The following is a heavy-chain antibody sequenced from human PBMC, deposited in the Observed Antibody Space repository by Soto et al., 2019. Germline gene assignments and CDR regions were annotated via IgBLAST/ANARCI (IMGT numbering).Heavy chain of an antibody. Sequence: SETLSLTCKVSGGSILGSSYYWGWVRQTPGKGLEWIGTIHSNGTAYYKSSLKSRVTISVGTSKTEVYLKLSSVTAADTAMYYCATLHFKYADFWGQGALVT. J-gene: IGHJ4*02. CDR3: ATLHFKYADF. D-gene: IGHD2-2*01. CDR2: IHSNGTA. CDR1: GGSILGSSYY. V-gene: IGHV4-39*01.